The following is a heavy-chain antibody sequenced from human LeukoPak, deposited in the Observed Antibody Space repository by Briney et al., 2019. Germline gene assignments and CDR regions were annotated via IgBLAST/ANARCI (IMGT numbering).Heavy chain of an antibody. CDR2: IYYSGST. D-gene: IGHD2-2*01. J-gene: IGHJ6*04. CDR1: GGSISSGDYY. Sequence: SQTLSLTCTVSGGSISSGDYYWSWIRQPPGTGLEWIGYIYYSGSTYYNPSLKSRVTISVDTSKNQFSLKLSSVTAADTAVYYCARDKYQLLSYYYGMDVWGKGTTVTVSS. CDR3: ARDKYQLLSYYYGMDV. V-gene: IGHV4-30-4*01.